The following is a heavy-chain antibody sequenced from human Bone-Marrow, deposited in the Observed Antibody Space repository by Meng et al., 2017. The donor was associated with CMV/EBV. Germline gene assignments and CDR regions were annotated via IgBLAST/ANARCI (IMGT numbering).Heavy chain of an antibody. CDR2: ISYDGSNK. J-gene: IGHJ4*01. CDR1: GFTFSSYA. CDR3: ARGKKGGELLYFDY. Sequence: GGSLRLSCAASGFTFSSYAMHWVRQAPGKGLEWVAVISYDGSNKYYADSVKGRFTISRDNSKNTLYLQMNSLRAEDTAVYYCARGKKGGELLYFDYWGHGTLVTVSS. D-gene: IGHD1-26*01. V-gene: IGHV3-30*04.